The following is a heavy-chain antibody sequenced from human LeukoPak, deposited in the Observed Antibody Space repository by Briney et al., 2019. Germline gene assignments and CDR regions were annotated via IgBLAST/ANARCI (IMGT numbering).Heavy chain of an antibody. Sequence: GGSLRLSCAASGFTFDDYAMHWVRQAPGKGLEWLSLISGDGGSTYYADSVRGRFIISRDNSKNSLYLQMNSLRTEDTALYYCAKDSGPNIYYYYGMDVWGQGTTVTVSS. CDR2: ISGDGGST. CDR1: GFTFDDYA. V-gene: IGHV3-43*02. CDR3: AKDSGPNIYYYYGMDV. J-gene: IGHJ6*02.